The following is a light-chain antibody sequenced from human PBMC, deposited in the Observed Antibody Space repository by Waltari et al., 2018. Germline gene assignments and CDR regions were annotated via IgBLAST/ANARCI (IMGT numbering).Light chain of an antibody. Sequence: SYELTQPPSVSVSPGQTAKITCAGDTLPKQYAYWYQQKPGQAPGVVIFQDSRRPPGTPARFSGSSSGTRATLTISGVQAEDEADYHCQSADSTNTYVIFGGGTKLTVL. V-gene: IGLV3-25*03. CDR3: QSADSTNTYVI. CDR1: TLPKQY. CDR2: QDS. J-gene: IGLJ2*01.